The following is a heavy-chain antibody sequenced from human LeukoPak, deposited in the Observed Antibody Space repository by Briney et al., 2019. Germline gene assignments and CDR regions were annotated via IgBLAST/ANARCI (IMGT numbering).Heavy chain of an antibody. V-gene: IGHV3-23*01. Sequence: GGSLRLSCAASGFTFSSSAMNWVRQAPGKGLEWVSVISGSGGSTSYADSVKGRFTVSRDNSNNTLYLQMNSLRAEDTAVYYCAKNAMGFGELFDYWGQGTLVTVSS. CDR2: ISGSGGST. J-gene: IGHJ4*02. D-gene: IGHD3-10*01. CDR3: AKNAMGFGELFDY. CDR1: GFTFSSSA.